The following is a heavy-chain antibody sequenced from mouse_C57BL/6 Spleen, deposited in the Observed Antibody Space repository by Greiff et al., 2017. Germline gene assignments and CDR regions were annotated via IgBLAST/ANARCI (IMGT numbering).Heavy chain of an antibody. CDR3: ARYDYYAMDD. CDR2: IRNKANGYTT. J-gene: IGHJ4*01. CDR1: GFTFTDYY. Sequence: EVQLVESGGGLVQPGGSLSLSCAASGFTFTDYYMSWVRQPPGKALEWLGFIRNKANGYTTEYSASVKGRFTISRENSQSILYLQMNALRAEDSATYYCARYDYYAMDDWGQGTSVTVSS. V-gene: IGHV7-3*01.